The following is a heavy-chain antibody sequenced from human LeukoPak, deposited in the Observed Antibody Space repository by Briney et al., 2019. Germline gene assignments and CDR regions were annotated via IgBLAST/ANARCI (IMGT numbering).Heavy chain of an antibody. D-gene: IGHD2-21*01. CDR2: ISGSGGST. Sequence: GGSLRLSCAASGFTFSSHGMSWVRQASGKGLEWVSAISGSGGSTYYADSVKGRFTISRDNSKNSLYLQMNSLRAEDTAVYYCARDAGDSEYFQHWGQGTLVTVSS. V-gene: IGHV3-23*01. J-gene: IGHJ1*01. CDR1: GFTFSSHG. CDR3: ARDAGDSEYFQH.